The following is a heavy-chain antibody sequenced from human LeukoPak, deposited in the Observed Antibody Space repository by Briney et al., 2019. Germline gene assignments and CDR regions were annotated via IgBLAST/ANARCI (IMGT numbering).Heavy chain of an antibody. CDR2: ITSSSTYI. D-gene: IGHD1-26*01. Sequence: GGSLRLSCAASGFTFSSYNMNWVRQAPGKGLEWVSSITSSSTYIYYADPVRGRFTISRDNAKNSLYLQMNSLRAEDTAVYFCARDPYSGNYGAYYYYMDVWGKGTTVTISS. CDR1: GFTFSSYN. V-gene: IGHV3-21*01. J-gene: IGHJ6*03. CDR3: ARDPYSGNYGAYYYYMDV.